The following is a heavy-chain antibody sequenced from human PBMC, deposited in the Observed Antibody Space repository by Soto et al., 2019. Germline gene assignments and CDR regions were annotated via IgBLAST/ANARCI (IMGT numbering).Heavy chain of an antibody. CDR1: GFTVSSNY. Sequence: GGSLRLSCAASGFTVSSNYMSWVRQAPGKGLEWVSVIYSGGSTYYADSVKGRFTISRDNSKNTLYLQMNSLRAEDTAIYYFAKRPSALLTSDYWGQGTLVPVSS. CDR2: IYSGGST. CDR3: AKRPSALLTSDY. V-gene: IGHV3-53*01. J-gene: IGHJ4*02. D-gene: IGHD1-26*01.